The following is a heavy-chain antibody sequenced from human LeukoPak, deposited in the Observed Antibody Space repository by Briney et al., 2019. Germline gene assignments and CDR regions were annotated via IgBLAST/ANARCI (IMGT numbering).Heavy chain of an antibody. Sequence: GGSLRLSYAASGFPLSSHWMSWVRQAPGKGLEWVANINQDGSAKYYVASVKGRFTISRDNAKNSMYLQMNSLRAGDTAVYYCARWDIRGTAHQLDSWGQGTPVTVSS. J-gene: IGHJ4*02. CDR2: INQDGSAK. V-gene: IGHV3-7*01. CDR3: ARWDIRGTAHQLDS. D-gene: IGHD1-7*01. CDR1: GFPLSSHW.